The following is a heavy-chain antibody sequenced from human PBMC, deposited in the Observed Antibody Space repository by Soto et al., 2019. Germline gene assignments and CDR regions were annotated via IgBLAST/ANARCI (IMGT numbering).Heavy chain of an antibody. V-gene: IGHV2-5*02. CDR3: AHRRYNGWYDFDY. J-gene: IGHJ4*02. D-gene: IGHD6-19*01. Sequence: QITLKESGPTLVKPTQTLTLTCTFSGFSLSTSGVGVGWIRQPPGKALDWHALIYWDDDKRYSPSLKSRPTITNEPPKNPGGPKMAHNDPVDNTQYYCAHRRYNGWYDFDYWGQGTLVTVSS. CDR1: GFSLSTSGVG. CDR2: IYWDDDK.